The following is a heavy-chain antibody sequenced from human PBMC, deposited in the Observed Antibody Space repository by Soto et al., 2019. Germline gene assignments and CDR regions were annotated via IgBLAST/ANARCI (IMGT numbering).Heavy chain of an antibody. Sequence: SVKVSCKASGGTFSSYAISWVRQAPGQGLEWMGGIIPIFGTANYAQRFQGRVTITADESTSTAYMELSSLRSEDTAVYYCARPNYDYVWGSYRLPGYYGMDVWGQGTTVTVSS. D-gene: IGHD3-16*02. CDR2: IIPIFGTA. J-gene: IGHJ6*02. CDR1: GGTFSSYA. V-gene: IGHV1-69*13. CDR3: ARPNYDYVWGSYRLPGYYGMDV.